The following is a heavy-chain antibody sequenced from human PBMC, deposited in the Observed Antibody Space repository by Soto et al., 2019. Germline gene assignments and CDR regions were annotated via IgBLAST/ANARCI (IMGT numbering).Heavy chain of an antibody. D-gene: IGHD6-19*01. V-gene: IGHV3-74*01. J-gene: IGHJ4*02. Sequence: EVQLVESGGGLVQPGGSLRLSCAASGFTFSSYWMYWVRQAPGKGLVWVSRIISDGSSTNYADSVKGRFTISRDNAKKTLYLQMNSLRAEDTAVYYCAAGWARGDYWGQGTLVTVSS. CDR2: IISDGSST. CDR1: GFTFSSYW. CDR3: AAGWARGDY.